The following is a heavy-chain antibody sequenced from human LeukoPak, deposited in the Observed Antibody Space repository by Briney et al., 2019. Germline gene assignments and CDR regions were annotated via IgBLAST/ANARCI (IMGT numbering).Heavy chain of an antibody. V-gene: IGHV3-30*04. J-gene: IGHJ4*02. CDR1: GFTFSSYA. CDR3: AREFEGSGFDY. Sequence: GGSLRLSCVASGFTFSSYAMHWVRQAPGKGLEWVAVISYDGSNKYYADSVKGRFTISRDNSKNTLYLQMNSLRAEDTAVYYCAREFEGSGFDYWGQGTLVTVSS. D-gene: IGHD2-15*01. CDR2: ISYDGSNK.